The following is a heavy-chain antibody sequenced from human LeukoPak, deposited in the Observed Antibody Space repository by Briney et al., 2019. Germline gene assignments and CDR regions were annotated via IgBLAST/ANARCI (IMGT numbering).Heavy chain of an antibody. J-gene: IGHJ3*02. Sequence: GRSLRLSSAASGFTFSSYAMHWVRQAPGKGLEWVAVISYDGSNKYYADSVKGRFTISRDNSKNTLYLQMNSLRAEDTAVYYCARDQITNGAFDIWGQGTMVTVSS. CDR2: ISYDGSNK. D-gene: IGHD1-1*01. V-gene: IGHV3-30-3*01. CDR1: GFTFSSYA. CDR3: ARDQITNGAFDI.